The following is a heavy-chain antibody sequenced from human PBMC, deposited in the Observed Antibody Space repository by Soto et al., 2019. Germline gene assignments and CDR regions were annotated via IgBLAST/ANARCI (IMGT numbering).Heavy chain of an antibody. D-gene: IGHD2-8*01. Sequence: EVQQVESGGGLVQPGGSLRLSCAASGFTVSTNYMSWVRQAPGKGLEWVSIIYSGGTTYYADSVKGRFTISRDNSKYTLYLHLNSLRSLDMAVYYYTRGGDTSRRYAAYWGQGTLVTVST. J-gene: IGHJ4*02. CDR1: GFTVSTNY. CDR3: TRGGDTSRRYAAY. CDR2: IYSGGTT. V-gene: IGHV3-66*01.